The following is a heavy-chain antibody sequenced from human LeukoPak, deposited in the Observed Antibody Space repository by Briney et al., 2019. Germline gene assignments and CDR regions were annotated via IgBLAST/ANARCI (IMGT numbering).Heavy chain of an antibody. CDR2: ISGSGGST. CDR3: AKVDDYGDYFDY. V-gene: IGHV3-23*01. J-gene: IGHJ4*02. D-gene: IGHD4-17*01. CDR1: GFTFSSYA. Sequence: GGSLRLSCAASGFTFSSYAMSWVRQAPGKGLDWVSAISGSGGSTYYADSVKGRFTISRDNSKNTLYLQMNSLRAEDTAVYYCAKVDDYGDYFDYWGQGTLVTVSS.